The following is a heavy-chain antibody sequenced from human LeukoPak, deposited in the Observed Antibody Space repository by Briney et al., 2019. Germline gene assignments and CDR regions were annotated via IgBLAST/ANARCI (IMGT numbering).Heavy chain of an antibody. V-gene: IGHV4-39*07. J-gene: IGHJ2*01. CDR2: IYYSGST. CDR3: ARAVGFPAWYFDL. Sequence: SETLSLTCTVSGGSISSSIYYWGWIRQPPGKGLEWIGSIYYSGSTYYNPSLKSRVTISVDTSKNQFSLKLSSVTAADTAVYYCARAVGFPAWYFDLWGRGTLVTVSS. CDR1: GGSISSSIYY. D-gene: IGHD1-26*01.